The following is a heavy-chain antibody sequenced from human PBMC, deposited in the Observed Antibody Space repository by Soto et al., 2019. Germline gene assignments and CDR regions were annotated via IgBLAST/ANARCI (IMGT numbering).Heavy chain of an antibody. V-gene: IGHV1-69*01. CDR3: ARPKGSYSSGYYYFDY. Sequence: QVQLVQSGAEVKQPGSSVKVSCKTSGGTFSTYAIYWVRQAPGQGLEWMGAIIPLFGTAAYAQKFQGRVTSTADESTSTAYMELSSLRSEDTAVYYCARPKGSYSSGYYYFDYWGQGTLVTVSS. CDR2: IIPLFGTA. CDR1: GGTFSTYA. J-gene: IGHJ4*02. D-gene: IGHD6-19*01.